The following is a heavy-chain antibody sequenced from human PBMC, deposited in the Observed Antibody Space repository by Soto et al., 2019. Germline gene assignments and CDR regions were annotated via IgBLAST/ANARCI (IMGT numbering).Heavy chain of an antibody. Sequence: QLQLQESGPVLLKPSETLSLTCTVSGGSISSYYWGWIRRPPGKGLEWIGSIYYSGSTYYNPSLKSRVTISVDTSKNQFSLKLSSVTAADTAVYYCARRWGYSFDYWGQGTLVTVSS. J-gene: IGHJ4*02. V-gene: IGHV4-39*01. D-gene: IGHD7-27*01. CDR2: IYYSGST. CDR3: ARRWGYSFDY. CDR1: GGSISSYY.